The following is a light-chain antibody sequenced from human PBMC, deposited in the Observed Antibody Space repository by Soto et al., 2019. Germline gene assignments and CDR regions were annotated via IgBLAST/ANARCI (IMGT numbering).Light chain of an antibody. Sequence: DIQMTQSPPTLSASVGDRVTITCRASQSISSWLAWYQQKPGKAPKLLIYDASSLEGGVPSRFSGSGSGTEFTLTISSLQPDDFATYYCQQYNSYWTFGQGTKV. J-gene: IGKJ1*01. CDR2: DAS. CDR1: QSISSW. CDR3: QQYNSYWT. V-gene: IGKV1-5*01.